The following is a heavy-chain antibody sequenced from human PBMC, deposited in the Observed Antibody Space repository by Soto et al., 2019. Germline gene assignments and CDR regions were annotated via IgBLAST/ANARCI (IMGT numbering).Heavy chain of an antibody. CDR3: ARGQLILDS. Sequence: QVHLQESGPGLVKPSGTLSLTCAVSGVSVSSYTWWSWVRQAPGKGLEWIGEIYHSGSPNYNLSLKSRISISVDKSKNHLSLKLTSVTAADTAVYYCARGQLILDSWGQGTLVTVSS. J-gene: IGHJ4*02. D-gene: IGHD2-21*01. CDR2: IYHSGSP. V-gene: IGHV4-4*02. CDR1: GVSVSSYTW.